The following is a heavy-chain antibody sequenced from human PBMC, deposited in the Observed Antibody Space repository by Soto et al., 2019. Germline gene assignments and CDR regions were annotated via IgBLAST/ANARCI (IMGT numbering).Heavy chain of an antibody. CDR3: AXXXXXXXXXAXDI. Sequence: VSCKASGYTFTSYDINWVRQATGQGLEWMGWMNPNSGNTGYAQKFQGRVTMTRNTSISTAYMXXXXXXXXXXXXYYCAXXXXXXXXXAXDIWGQGTMVTVSS. CDR1: GYTFTSYD. V-gene: IGHV1-8*01. CDR2: MNPNSGNT. J-gene: IGHJ3*02.